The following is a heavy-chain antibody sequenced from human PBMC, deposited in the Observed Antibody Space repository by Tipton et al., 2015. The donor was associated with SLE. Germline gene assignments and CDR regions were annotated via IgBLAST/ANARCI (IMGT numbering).Heavy chain of an antibody. CDR1: GFTFNNYT. D-gene: IGHD3-3*01. Sequence: GSLRLSCAASGFTFNNYTMNWVRQAPGKGLEWVSSISSGRDYIYYADSVKGRFTISRDNAKNSLYLQMNSLRAEDTAVYYCARRHFGVVFISAFDIWGQGTMVTVSS. CDR2: ISSGRDYI. J-gene: IGHJ3*02. CDR3: ARRHFGVVFISAFDI. V-gene: IGHV3-21*03.